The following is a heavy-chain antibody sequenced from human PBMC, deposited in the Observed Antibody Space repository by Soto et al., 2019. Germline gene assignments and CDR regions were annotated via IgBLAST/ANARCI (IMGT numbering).Heavy chain of an antibody. CDR2: TSAYNGDS. D-gene: IGHD4-17*01. CDR3: ARARATVTTERALGY. Sequence: ASVKVSCKTSGYTFYSYDITWVRQAPGQGLEWMGTTSAYNGDSVFAQNLQGRVTMTIDKSTATAYMDLKNLTSDDTAVYYCARARATVTTERALGYWGQGTLVTV. V-gene: IGHV1-18*01. J-gene: IGHJ4*02. CDR1: GYTFYSYD.